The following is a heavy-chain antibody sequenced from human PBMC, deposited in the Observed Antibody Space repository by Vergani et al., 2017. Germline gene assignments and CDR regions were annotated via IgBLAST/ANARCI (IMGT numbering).Heavy chain of an antibody. V-gene: IGHV4-59*11. CDR2: MHYSENT. CDR1: FDSIRNLY. J-gene: IGHJ4*02. D-gene: IGHD3-9*01. Sequence: QVQLQESGPGLVKSSETLSLTCSVSFDSIRNLYCNWIRHPQGKGLEWIGSMHYSENTNYNPSLKTRVTISVDTSKNQFSLTLTSVTAADTAIYFCARTESFILRDYHWALWGQGTLVTVSS. CDR3: ARTESFILRDYHWAL.